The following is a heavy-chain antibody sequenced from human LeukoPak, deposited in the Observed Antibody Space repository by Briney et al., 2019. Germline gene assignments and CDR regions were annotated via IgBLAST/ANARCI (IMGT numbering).Heavy chain of an antibody. D-gene: IGHD3-22*01. J-gene: IGHJ4*02. CDR2: INHSGST. CDR1: GGSFSGYY. Sequence: SETLSLTCAVYGGSFSGYYWSWIRQPPGKGLEWIGEINHSGSTNYNPSLKSRVTISVDTSKNQFSLKLSSVTAADTAVYYCASPHPYYYDSSGYDYWGQGTLITVSS. CDR3: ASPHPYYYDSSGYDY. V-gene: IGHV4-34*01.